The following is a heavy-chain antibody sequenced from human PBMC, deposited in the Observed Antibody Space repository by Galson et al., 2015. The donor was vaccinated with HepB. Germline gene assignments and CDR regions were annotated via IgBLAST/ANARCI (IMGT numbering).Heavy chain of an antibody. V-gene: IGHV4-59*01. CDR3: ARVPGVLRFLEWFYFDY. J-gene: IGHJ4*02. CDR2: IYYSGST. Sequence: ETLSLTCTVSGGSISSDYWSWIRQPPGKGLEWIGYIYYSGSTNYNPSLKSRVTMSVDTSKNQFSLKLSSVTAADTAIYYCARVPGVLRFLEWFYFDYWGQGTLVTVSS. D-gene: IGHD3-3*01. CDR1: GGSISSDY.